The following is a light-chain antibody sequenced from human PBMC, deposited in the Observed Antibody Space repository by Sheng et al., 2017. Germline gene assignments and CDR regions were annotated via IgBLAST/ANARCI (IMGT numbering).Light chain of an antibody. J-gene: IGLJ3*02. CDR3: QSYDSSLSVNWV. Sequence: QSVLTQPPSLSGAPGQRVTISCSGSISNIGTGYSVHWYQQLPGTAPKLLIYDFFNRPSGVPDRFSGSKSGTTASLVITGLQAEDEADYFCQSYDSSLSVNWVFGGGTKLTVL. CDR1: ISNIGTGYS. CDR2: DFF. V-gene: IGLV1-40*01.